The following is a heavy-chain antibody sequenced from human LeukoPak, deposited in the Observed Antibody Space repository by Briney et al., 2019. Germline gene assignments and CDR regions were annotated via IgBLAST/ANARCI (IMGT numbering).Heavy chain of an antibody. CDR3: ARDRGYTATDPCFDY. Sequence: PGGSLRLSCAASGFTFSSYGMNLVRQAPGKGLEWVSFISGDSNYIYYADSVRGRFTISRDNAKNSLYLQMNSLRDEDTALYYCARDRGYTATDPCFDYWGQGTLVTVSS. CDR2: ISGDSNYI. CDR1: GFTFSSYG. J-gene: IGHJ4*02. V-gene: IGHV3-21*01. D-gene: IGHD5-18*01.